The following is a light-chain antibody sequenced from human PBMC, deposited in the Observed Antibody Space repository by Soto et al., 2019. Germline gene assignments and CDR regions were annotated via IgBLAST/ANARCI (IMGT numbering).Light chain of an antibody. V-gene: IGKV3-20*01. CDR3: QQDGSSPRT. CDR2: GAS. J-gene: IGKJ1*01. Sequence: ENVFTQSPATVSLSPGERATLSCRASQSVSSNFLAWYQQNPGQAPRLLIYGASNRATGIPDRFSGSGSGTDFTLTISRLEPEDFAVYSCQQDGSSPRTFGQGAK. CDR1: QSVSSNF.